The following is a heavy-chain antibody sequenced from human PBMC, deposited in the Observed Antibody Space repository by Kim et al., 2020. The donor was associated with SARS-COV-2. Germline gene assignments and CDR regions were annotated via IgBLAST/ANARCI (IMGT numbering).Heavy chain of an antibody. Sequence: GESLKISCKGSGYSFTSYWISWVRQMPGKGLEWMGRIDPSDSYTNYSPSFQGHVTISADKSISTAYLQWSSLKASDTAMYYCARRSLDYYGSGSYYNFNWFDPWGQGTLVTVSS. D-gene: IGHD3-10*01. CDR2: IDPSDSYT. CDR3: ARRSLDYYGSGSYYNFNWFDP. CDR1: GYSFTSYW. J-gene: IGHJ5*02. V-gene: IGHV5-10-1*01.